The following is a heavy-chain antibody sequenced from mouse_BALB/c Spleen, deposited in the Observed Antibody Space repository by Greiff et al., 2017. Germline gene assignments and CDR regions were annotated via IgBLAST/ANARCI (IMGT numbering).Heavy chain of an antibody. CDR2: ISSGSSTI. Sequence: EVHLVESGGGLVQPGGSRKLSCAASGFTFSSFGMHWVRQAPEKGLEWVAYISSGSSTIYYADTVKGRFTISRDNPKNTLFLQMTSLRSEDTAMYYCARGDSSGYVVRPFAYWGQGTLVTVSA. CDR1: GFTFSSFG. V-gene: IGHV5-17*02. D-gene: IGHD3-2*01. CDR3: ARGDSSGYVVRPFAY. J-gene: IGHJ3*01.